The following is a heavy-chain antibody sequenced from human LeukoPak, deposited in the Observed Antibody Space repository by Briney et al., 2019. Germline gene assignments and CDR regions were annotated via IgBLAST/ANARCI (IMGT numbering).Heavy chain of an antibody. CDR2: ISSSGSTI. D-gene: IGHD6-13*01. CDR1: GFTFSDYY. V-gene: IGHV3-11*01. Sequence: SPGGSLRLSCAASGFTFSDYYMSWIRQAPGKGLEWVSYISSSGSTIYYADSVKGRFTISRDNAKNSLYLQMNSLRAEDTAVYYCSTSYSSSWPLGYWGQGTLVTVSS. CDR3: STSYSSSWPLGY. J-gene: IGHJ4*02.